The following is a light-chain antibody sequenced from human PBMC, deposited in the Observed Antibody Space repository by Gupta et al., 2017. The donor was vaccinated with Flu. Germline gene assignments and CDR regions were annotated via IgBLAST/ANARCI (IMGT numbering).Light chain of an antibody. CDR2: WAA. CDR3: QQYYATLALT. Sequence: RSSQSLLCNSKSKNYLAGYQQKQGQPPKLLIYWAATRESGVLDRFNGSGSGTDVTLTISSLQAEDVAVYYCQQYYATLALTFGGGTKVEIK. J-gene: IGKJ4*01. CDR1: QSLLCNSKSKNY. V-gene: IGKV4-1*01.